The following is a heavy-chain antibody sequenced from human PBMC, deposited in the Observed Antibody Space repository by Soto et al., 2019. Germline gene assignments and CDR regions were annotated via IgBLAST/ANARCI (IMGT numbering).Heavy chain of an antibody. CDR3: ARVDIVVVPAALYYFDS. Sequence: SATLSLTCAVYGGSFSGYYWSWIRQPPGKGLEWIGEINHSGSTNYNPSLKSRVTISVDTSKNQFSLKLSSVTAADTAVYYCARVDIVVVPAALYYFDSWGQGTLVTVSS. V-gene: IGHV4-34*01. D-gene: IGHD2-2*01. CDR2: INHSGST. CDR1: GGSFSGYY. J-gene: IGHJ4*02.